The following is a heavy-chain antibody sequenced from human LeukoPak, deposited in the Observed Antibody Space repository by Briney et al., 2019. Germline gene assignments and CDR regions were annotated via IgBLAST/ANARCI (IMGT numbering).Heavy chain of an antibody. CDR1: GYTFTNYY. CDR2: INPSGGST. Sequence: ASVKVSCKASGYTFTNYYMHWVRQAPGQGLEWMGIINPSGGSTTYAQKFQGRVTMTRDTSTSTVYMTLSSLTSEGTAVYYCARAGYWAATGYATDWGQGSLVTVSS. CDR3: ARAGYWAATGYATD. J-gene: IGHJ4*02. D-gene: IGHD6-13*01. V-gene: IGHV1-46*03.